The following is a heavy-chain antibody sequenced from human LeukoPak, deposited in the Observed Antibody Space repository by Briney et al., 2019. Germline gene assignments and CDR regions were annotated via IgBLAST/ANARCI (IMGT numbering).Heavy chain of an antibody. D-gene: IGHD5-24*01. V-gene: IGHV3-64D*06. CDR2: ISSNGGST. J-gene: IGHJ4*02. CDR1: GFTFSNYA. Sequence: GGSLRLSCSASGFTFSNYAMHSVRQAPGQGLEYVSAISSNGGSTYYADSVKGRFTISRENSKNTLYLQMSSLRAEDTAVYYCVQSGSPEMATNAFDYWGEGSMVTVSS. CDR3: VQSGSPEMATNAFDY.